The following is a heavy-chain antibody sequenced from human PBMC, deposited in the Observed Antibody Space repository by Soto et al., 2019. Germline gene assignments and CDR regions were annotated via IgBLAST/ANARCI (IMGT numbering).Heavy chain of an antibody. CDR2: ISYSGST. CDR3: ARDGYCSGDSCYSYYFDY. CDR1: GGSIRSYY. V-gene: IGHV4-59*01. D-gene: IGHD2-15*01. Sequence: PSETLSLTCTVSGGSIRSYYWSWIRLPPGKGLEWIGYISYSGSTSYNASLKSRATISVDTSKNQFSLELSSVTAADTAVYYCARDGYCSGDSCYSYYFDYWGQGTLVTVSS. J-gene: IGHJ4*02.